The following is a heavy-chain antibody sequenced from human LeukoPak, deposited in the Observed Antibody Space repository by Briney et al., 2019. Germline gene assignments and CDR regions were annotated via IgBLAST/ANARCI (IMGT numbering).Heavy chain of an antibody. D-gene: IGHD2-8*01. Sequence: PSETLSLTCAVSGGSISSTNWWSWVRQPPGKGLEWIGEIFHSGGTNYNPSLKSRISLSVDKSQNQFSLKLNSLTAADTAVYYCAANGYYSIDVWGKGTTVTVSS. CDR2: IFHSGGT. J-gene: IGHJ6*03. V-gene: IGHV4-4*02. CDR1: GGSISSTNW. CDR3: AANGYYSIDV.